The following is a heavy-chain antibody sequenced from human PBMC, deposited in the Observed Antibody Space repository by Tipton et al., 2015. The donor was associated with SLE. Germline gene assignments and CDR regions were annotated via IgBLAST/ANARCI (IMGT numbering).Heavy chain of an antibody. Sequence: TLSLTCTVSGGSISSRSYYWGWIRQPPGKGLEWIGYIYYSGSTNYNPSLKSQVPISVDTSKNQFSLKLSSVTAADTAVYYCARGIGVRSLYSSSWYPDYWGQGTLVTVSS. V-gene: IGHV4-61*05. CDR1: GGSISSRSYY. J-gene: IGHJ4*02. CDR3: ARGIGVRSLYSSSWYPDY. D-gene: IGHD6-13*01. CDR2: IYYSGST.